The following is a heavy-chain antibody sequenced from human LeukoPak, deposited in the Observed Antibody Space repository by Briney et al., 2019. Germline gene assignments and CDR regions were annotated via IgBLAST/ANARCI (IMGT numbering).Heavy chain of an antibody. CDR2: IYYSGNT. J-gene: IGHJ4*02. D-gene: IGHD2-2*01. Sequence: SETLSLTCTVSGDSFGSSSYYWGWIRQPPGKGLEWIGSIYYSGNTYYNPSLKSRVTISVDTSKNEFSLKLSSVTAADTAVYYCARSGPGIPALFDYWGQGTLVTVSS. V-gene: IGHV4-39*01. CDR1: GDSFGSSSYY. CDR3: ARSGPGIPALFDY.